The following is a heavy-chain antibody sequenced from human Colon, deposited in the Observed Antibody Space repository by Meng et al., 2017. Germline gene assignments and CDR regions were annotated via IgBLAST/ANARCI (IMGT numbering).Heavy chain of an antibody. CDR1: GYIFTNYD. CDR2: MNPNSGNT. V-gene: IGHV1-8*01. Sequence: QVTLVQSGVEVKKPGASVKVSCKASGYIFTNYDTNWVRQATGQGLERMGWMNPNSGNTGYAQKFQGRVTMTRNASISTAYMELSSLRSDDTAVYYCARAIAAAGSNWFDLWGQGTLVTVSS. D-gene: IGHD6-13*01. CDR3: ARAIAAAGSNWFDL. J-gene: IGHJ5*02.